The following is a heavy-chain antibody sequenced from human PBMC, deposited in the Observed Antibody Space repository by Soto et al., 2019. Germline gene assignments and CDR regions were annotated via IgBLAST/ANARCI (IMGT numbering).Heavy chain of an antibody. D-gene: IGHD3-10*01. J-gene: IGHJ4*02. CDR3: ASGRLWFGELLFPDY. Sequence: SETLSLTCAVYGGSFSGYYWSWIRQPPGKGLEWIGEINHSGSTNYNPSLKSRVTISVDTSKNQFSLKLSSVTAADTAVYYCASGRLWFGELLFPDYWGQGTLVTVSS. CDR2: INHSGST. V-gene: IGHV4-34*01. CDR1: GGSFSGYY.